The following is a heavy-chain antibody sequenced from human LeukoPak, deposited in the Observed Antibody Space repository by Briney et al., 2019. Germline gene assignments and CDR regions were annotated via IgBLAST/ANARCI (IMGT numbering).Heavy chain of an antibody. Sequence: SETLSLTCTVSGGSISNYYWSWIRQPPGKGLEWIGYLYYSGSTNYNPSLKSRVTISVDTSNNQFSLKLSSVTAADTAVYYRARVSYDSSGYFPAYFDYWGQGTLVTVSS. J-gene: IGHJ4*02. CDR2: LYYSGST. D-gene: IGHD3-22*01. V-gene: IGHV4-59*01. CDR3: ARVSYDSSGYFPAYFDY. CDR1: GGSISNYY.